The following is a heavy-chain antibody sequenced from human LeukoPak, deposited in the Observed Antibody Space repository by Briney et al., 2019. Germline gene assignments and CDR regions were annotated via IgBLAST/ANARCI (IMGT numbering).Heavy chain of an antibody. V-gene: IGHV5-51*01. CDR2: IYPVDSHT. CDR3: ARQTRDGSGSRGYSFDF. Sequence: GEARKISCKASGYVFTNNWIGWVRQKPGKGLEWIGFIYPVDSHTRYDTTFEGQVTISAHKSTSTAYLHSSSLKASDTAMYYCARQTRDGSGSRGYSFDFWGQGALVTVSS. D-gene: IGHD3-10*01. J-gene: IGHJ4*02. CDR1: GYVFTNNW.